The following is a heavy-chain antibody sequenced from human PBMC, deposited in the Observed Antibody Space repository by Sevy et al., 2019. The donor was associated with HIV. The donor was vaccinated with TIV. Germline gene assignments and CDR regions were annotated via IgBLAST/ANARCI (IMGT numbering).Heavy chain of an antibody. V-gene: IGHV4-4*07. CDR2: IYTSGST. CDR3: ARDRDYYGFGSYYYYYGMDV. D-gene: IGHD3-10*01. CDR1: GGSISSYY. J-gene: IGHJ6*02. Sequence: SETLSLTCTVSGGSISSYYWSWIRQPAGKGLEWIGRIYTSGSTNYNPSLKSRVTMSVDTSKNQFSLKLSSVTAADTAVYYCARDRDYYGFGSYYYYYGMDVWGQGTTVTVSS.